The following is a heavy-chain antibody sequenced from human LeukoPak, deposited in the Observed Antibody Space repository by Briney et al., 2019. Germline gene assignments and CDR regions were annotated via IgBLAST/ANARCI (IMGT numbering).Heavy chain of an antibody. J-gene: IGHJ4*02. CDR3: VRDMNPTHYFDY. CDR2: IYHSGYT. V-gene: IGHV4-38-2*02. CDR1: GYSISSGYY. Sequence: PSETLSLTCNVSGYSISSGYYWGWIRQPPGKGLGWIGSIYHSGYTHYNPSLKGRVTMSVDTSKNDFSLKLSSVAAADTAIYYCVRDMNPTHYFDYWGQGTLVTVSS. D-gene: IGHD3-16*01.